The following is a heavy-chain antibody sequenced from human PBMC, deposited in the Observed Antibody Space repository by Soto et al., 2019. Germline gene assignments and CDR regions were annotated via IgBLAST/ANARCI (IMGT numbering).Heavy chain of an antibody. Sequence: QVQLVQSGADVKKPGSSVKVSCQASGVTFSSETLGWVRQAPGQGLEWVGWIIPLFGTASYVQKLQGRVTITADESTSTVYMELSSLRSDDTAVYFCATELGENPASPFDAWGQGTLVTVSS. J-gene: IGHJ4*02. CDR1: GVTFSSET. D-gene: IGHD3-10*01. V-gene: IGHV1-69*01. CDR2: IIPLFGTA. CDR3: ATELGENPASPFDA.